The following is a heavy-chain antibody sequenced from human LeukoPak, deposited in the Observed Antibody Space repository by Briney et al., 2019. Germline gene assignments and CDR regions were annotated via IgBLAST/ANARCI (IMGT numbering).Heavy chain of an antibody. CDR2: ISAYNGNT. CDR1: GYTFTSYG. J-gene: IGHJ4*02. V-gene: IGHV1-18*01. D-gene: IGHD2-2*01. Sequence: APVKVSCKASGYTFTSYGISWVGQAPGQGLEWMGWISAYNGNTNYAQKLQGRVTMTTDTSASTAYMELRSLRSDDTAVYYCARVIVVVPAAYYFDYWGQGTLVTVSS. CDR3: ARVIVVVPAAYYFDY.